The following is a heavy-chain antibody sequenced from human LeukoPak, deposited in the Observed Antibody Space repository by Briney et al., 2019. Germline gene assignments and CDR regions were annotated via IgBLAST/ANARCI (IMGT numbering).Heavy chain of an antibody. V-gene: IGHV4-34*01. CDR1: GVSFSGYY. J-gene: IGHJ4*02. CDR2: INHSGST. D-gene: IGHD3-9*01. Sequence: SETLSLTCAVYGVSFSGYYWSWLRQPPGKGREGIGEINHSGSTNYNPSLKSRVTISVDTSKTQFSLKLSSVTAADTAVYYCARAGAGLRYFDWLRDLFDYWGQGTLVTVSS. CDR3: ARAGAGLRYFDWLRDLFDY.